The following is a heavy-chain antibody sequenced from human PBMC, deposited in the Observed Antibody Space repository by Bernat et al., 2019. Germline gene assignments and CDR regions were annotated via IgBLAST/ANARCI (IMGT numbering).Heavy chain of an antibody. D-gene: IGHD3-10*01. V-gene: IGHV3-30*18. CDR1: GFTFSSYG. Sequence: QVQLVESGGGVVQPGRSLRLSCAASGFTFSSYGMHWVRQAPGKGLEWVAGISYDGSNKYYADSVKGRFTISRDNSKNTLYLQMNSLRAEDTAVYYCAKAANYYGSGSYPGPLDAFDIWGQGTMVTVSS. J-gene: IGHJ3*02. CDR2: ISYDGSNK. CDR3: AKAANYYGSGSYPGPLDAFDI.